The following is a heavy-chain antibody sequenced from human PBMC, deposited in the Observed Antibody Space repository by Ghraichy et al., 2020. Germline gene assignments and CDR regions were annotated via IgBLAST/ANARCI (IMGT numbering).Heavy chain of an antibody. CDR2: IIPFLVIA. CDR3: AWGGDSPAHYYGMDV. J-gene: IGHJ6*02. V-gene: IGHV1-69*04. Sequence: SVKVSCKASGGTFSSYAISWVRQAPGQGLEWMGRIIPFLVIANYAQKFQGRVTITADKSTSTAYMELSSLRSEDTAVYYCAWGGDSPAHYYGMDVWGQGTTVTVSS. D-gene: IGHD7-27*01. CDR1: GGTFSSYA.